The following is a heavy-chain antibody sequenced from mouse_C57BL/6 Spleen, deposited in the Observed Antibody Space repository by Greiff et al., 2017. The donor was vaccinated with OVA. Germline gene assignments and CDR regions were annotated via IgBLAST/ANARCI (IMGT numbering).Heavy chain of an antibody. J-gene: IGHJ1*03. CDR3: ASAATVVAPYWYFDV. CDR1: GYTFTSYW. Sequence: QVQLQQLGAELVKPGASVKMSCKASGYTFTSYWITWVKQRPGQGLEWIGDIYPGSGSTNYNEKFKSKATLTVDTSSSTAYMQLSSLTSEDSAVYYCASAATVVAPYWYFDVWGTGTTVTVSS. CDR2: IYPGSGST. V-gene: IGHV1-55*01. D-gene: IGHD1-1*01.